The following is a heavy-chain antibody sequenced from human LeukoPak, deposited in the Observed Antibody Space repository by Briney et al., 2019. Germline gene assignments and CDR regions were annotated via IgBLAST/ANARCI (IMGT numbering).Heavy chain of an antibody. J-gene: IGHJ4*02. V-gene: IGHV4-4*07. CDR3: ARGGTYGSGRNQHTTLDY. Sequence: SETLSLTCTVSGGSISNDYWSWIRQAAGKELEWIGRIYTRGSTNYNPSLKSRVTISLDNPKKQFYLNLNSVTAADTAVYYCARGGTYGSGRNQHTTLDYWGQGILVTVSS. D-gene: IGHD3-10*01. CDR2: IYTRGST. CDR1: GGSISNDY.